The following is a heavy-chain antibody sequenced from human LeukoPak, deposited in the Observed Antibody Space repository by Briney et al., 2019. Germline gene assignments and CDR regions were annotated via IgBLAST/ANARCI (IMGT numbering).Heavy chain of an antibody. V-gene: IGHV1-69*05. J-gene: IGHJ4*02. D-gene: IGHD3-22*01. Sequence: SVKVSCKASGGTFSNYAINWVRQAPGQGLEWMGGIIPMFGTVKYAQKLQGRVTLRTDEPTSTAYMELSSLTSEDTAVYYCVFDSSGYLSRSLPPYFDHWGQGTLVIVS. CDR2: IIPMFGTV. CDR3: VFDSSGYLSRSLPPYFDH. CDR1: GGTFSNYA.